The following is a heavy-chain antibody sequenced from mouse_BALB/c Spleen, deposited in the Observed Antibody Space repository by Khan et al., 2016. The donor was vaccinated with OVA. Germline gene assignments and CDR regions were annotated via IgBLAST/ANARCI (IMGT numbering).Heavy chain of an antibody. CDR3: ARRGLRGDFDY. Sequence: QVQLKQSGAELAKPGASVKLSCKASGYTFINYWIFWVKQRPGQGLEWIGYIIPSTGYTEYNQNFKDQATLTADKSSSTAYMQLSSLTSEDSAVYYCARRGLRGDFDYWGQGTTLTVSS. D-gene: IGHD1-1*01. CDR2: IIPSTGYT. CDR1: GYTFINYW. V-gene: IGHV1-7*01. J-gene: IGHJ2*01.